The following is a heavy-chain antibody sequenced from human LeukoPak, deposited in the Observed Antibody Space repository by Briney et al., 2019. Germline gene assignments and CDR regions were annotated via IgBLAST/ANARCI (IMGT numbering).Heavy chain of an antibody. J-gene: IGHJ4*02. CDR2: INPNSGGT. V-gene: IGHV1-2*02. D-gene: IGHD6-6*01. CDR1: GYSFSTYG. Sequence: ASVKVSCKASGYSFSTYGITWVRQAPGQGLEWVGWINPNSGGTNYAQKFQGRVTMTRDTSISTAYMELSRLRSDDTAVYYCARENEYSSYFDYWGQGTLVTVSS. CDR3: ARENEYSSYFDY.